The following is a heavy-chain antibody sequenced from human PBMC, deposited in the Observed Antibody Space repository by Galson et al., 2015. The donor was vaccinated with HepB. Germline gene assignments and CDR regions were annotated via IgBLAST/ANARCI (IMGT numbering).Heavy chain of an antibody. V-gene: IGHV3-30*02. CDR1: GFSLSNYV. D-gene: IGHD3-10*01. CDR3: AKDRGSLVRGVLEY. Sequence: SLRLSCAASGFSLSNYVMHWVRQAPGKGLEWVAFIWYDGSNKLYGDSVKGRFSISRDNSKNTLYLQMNSVRPEDTAVYYCAKDRGSLVRGVLEYWGQGTLVTVSS. J-gene: IGHJ4*02. CDR2: IWYDGSNK.